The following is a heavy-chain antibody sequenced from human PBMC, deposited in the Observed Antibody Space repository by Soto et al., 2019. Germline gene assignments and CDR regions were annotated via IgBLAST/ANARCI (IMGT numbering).Heavy chain of an antibody. CDR2: IYRSGST. CDR3: ARDLSSGNDAFEM. V-gene: IGHV4-4*02. J-gene: IGHJ3*02. CDR1: GSSISSSNW. D-gene: IGHD6-19*01. Sequence: QVQLQASGPGLVKPSGTLSLTCAVSGSSISSSNWWRWVRQPPGKGLEWIGEIYRSGSTSYNPSLKSRVTISVDKSKNQFSLKLSSVTAADTAVYYCARDLSSGNDAFEMWGQGTMVTVSS.